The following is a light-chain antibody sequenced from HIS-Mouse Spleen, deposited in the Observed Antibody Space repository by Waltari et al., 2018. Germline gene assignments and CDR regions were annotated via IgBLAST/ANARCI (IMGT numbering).Light chain of an antibody. CDR3: QQYYSTPYT. Sequence: DIVMTQSPDSLAVSLGERVTINCKSSPSVLYSSNNKNYLAWYQQKPGQPPKLLIYWAATRESRVPDRFSGSGSGTDFTLTISSLQAEDVAVYYCQQYYSTPYTFGQGTKLEIK. CDR1: PSVLYSSNNKNY. CDR2: WAA. V-gene: IGKV4-1*01. J-gene: IGKJ2*01.